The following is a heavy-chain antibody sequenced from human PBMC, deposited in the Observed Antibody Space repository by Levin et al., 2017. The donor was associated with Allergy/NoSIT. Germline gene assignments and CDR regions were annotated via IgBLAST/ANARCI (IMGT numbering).Heavy chain of an antibody. V-gene: IGHV1-69*04. D-gene: IGHD6-6*01. Sequence: ASVKVSCKASGGTFSSYAISWVRQAPGQGLEWMGRIIPILGIANYAQKFQGRVTITADKSTSTAYMELSSLRSEDTAVYYCARDQAARPLDYWGQGTLVTVSS. CDR1: GGTFSSYA. CDR2: IIPILGIA. CDR3: ARDQAARPLDY. J-gene: IGHJ4*02.